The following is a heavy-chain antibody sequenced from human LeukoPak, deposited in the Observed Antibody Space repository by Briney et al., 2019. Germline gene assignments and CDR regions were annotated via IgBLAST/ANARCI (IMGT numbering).Heavy chain of an antibody. CDR2: INPSGGST. V-gene: IGHV1-46*01. D-gene: IGHD2-2*01. J-gene: IGHJ5*02. Sequence: ASVKVSCKASGYTFTSYCMHWVRQAPGQGLEWMGIINPSGGSTSYAQKFQCRVTMTRDTSTSTVYMELSSLRSEDTAVYYCARVRGCSSTSCYGWFDPWGQGTLVTVSS. CDR1: GYTFTSYC. CDR3: ARVRGCSSTSCYGWFDP.